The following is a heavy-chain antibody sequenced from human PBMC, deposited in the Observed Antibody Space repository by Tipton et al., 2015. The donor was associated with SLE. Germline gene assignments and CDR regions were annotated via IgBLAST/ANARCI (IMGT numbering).Heavy chain of an antibody. V-gene: IGHV1-46*01. CDR1: GYTFTSYY. Sequence: QSGPEVKKPGASVKVSCKASGYTFTSYYMHWVRQAPGQGLEWMGIINHSGGSTSYAQKFQGRVTMTRDTSTSTVYMELSSLRSEDTAVYYCARGAGPITSFGNYYYYYYMDVWGKGTTVTVSS. J-gene: IGHJ6*03. D-gene: IGHD3-16*01. CDR3: ARGAGPITSFGNYYYYYYMDV. CDR2: INHSGGST.